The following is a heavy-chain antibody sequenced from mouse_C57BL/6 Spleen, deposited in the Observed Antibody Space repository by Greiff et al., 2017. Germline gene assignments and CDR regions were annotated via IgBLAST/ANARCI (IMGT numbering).Heavy chain of an antibody. CDR2: ISSGGDYI. D-gene: IGHD1-1*01. Sequence: DVQLVESGEGLVKPGGSLKLSCAASGFTFSSYAMSWVRQTPEKRLEWVAYISSGGDYIYYADTVKGRFTISRDNARNTLYLQMSSLKSEDTAMYYCTRASFITTVVGGYFDVWGTGTTVTVSS. CDR3: TRASFITTVVGGYFDV. V-gene: IGHV5-9-1*02. J-gene: IGHJ1*03. CDR1: GFTFSSYA.